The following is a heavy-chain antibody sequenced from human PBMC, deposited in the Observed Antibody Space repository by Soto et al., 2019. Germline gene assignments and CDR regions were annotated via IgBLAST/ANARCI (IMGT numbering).Heavy chain of an antibody. CDR1: GFTFSGFA. J-gene: IGHJ5*01. V-gene: IGHV3-23*01. Sequence: EVQLLESGGGLVQPGGSLRLSCAASGFTFSGFAMNWVRQAPGKGLEWVSSVDYSGVYTFYAASVKGRFTISRDNSKNMLYLELNSLRAEDTAVYYCAKRSGGFSEFDFWGQGALVIVSS. CDR3: AKRSGGFSEFDF. CDR2: VDYSGVYT. D-gene: IGHD5-12*01.